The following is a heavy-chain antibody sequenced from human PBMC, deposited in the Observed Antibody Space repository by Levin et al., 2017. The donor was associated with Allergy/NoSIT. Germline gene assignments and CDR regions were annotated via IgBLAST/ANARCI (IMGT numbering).Heavy chain of an antibody. V-gene: IGHV2-5*01. Sequence: SGPTLVKPTQTLTLTCTFSGFSLSTSGVGVGWIRQPPGKALEWLALIYWNDDKRYSPSLKSRLTITKDTSKNQVVLTMTNMDPVDTATYYCAHRRVSGGLSRDYFDYWGQGTLVTVSS. CDR2: IYWNDDK. CDR3: AHRRVSGGLSRDYFDY. J-gene: IGHJ4*02. CDR1: GFSLSTSGVG. D-gene: IGHD3-16*02.